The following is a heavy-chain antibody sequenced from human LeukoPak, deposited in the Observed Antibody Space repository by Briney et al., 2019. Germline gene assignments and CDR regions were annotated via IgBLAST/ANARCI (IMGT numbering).Heavy chain of an antibody. CDR3: TTDLHTNPAKWHYFDY. J-gene: IGHJ4*02. CDR1: GFTFSGSA. D-gene: IGHD1-14*01. V-gene: IGHV3-73*01. Sequence: PGGSLRLSCAASGFTFSGSAMRWVRQASGKGLEWVGRIRSKANSYATAYAASVKGRFTISRDDSKNTAYLQMNSLKTEDTAVYYCTTDLHTNPAKWHYFDYWGQGTLVTVSS. CDR2: IRSKANSYAT.